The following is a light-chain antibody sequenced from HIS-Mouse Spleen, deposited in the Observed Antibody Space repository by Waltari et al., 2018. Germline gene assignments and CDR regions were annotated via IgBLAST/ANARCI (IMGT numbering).Light chain of an antibody. CDR1: PGISSY. Sequence: AIRMTQSPSSFSASTGDRVTITCRASPGISSYLAWYQQKPGKALKLLIYAASTLQSGVPSRFSGSGSGTDFTLTISCLQSEDFATYYCQQYYSYRFTFGPGTKVDIK. CDR2: AAS. CDR3: QQYYSYRFT. J-gene: IGKJ3*01. V-gene: IGKV1-8*01.